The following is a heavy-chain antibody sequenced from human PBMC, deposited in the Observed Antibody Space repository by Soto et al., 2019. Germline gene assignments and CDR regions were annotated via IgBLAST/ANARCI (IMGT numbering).Heavy chain of an antibody. D-gene: IGHD3-3*01. V-gene: IGHV2-5*01. J-gene: IGHJ6*02. Sequence: SGPTLVNPTQTLTLTCTFSGFSLSTSGVGVGWIRQPPGKALKWLALIYWNDDKRYSPSLKSRLTITKDTSKNQMVLTMTNMDPLDTATFYCSHSRLTFFGVVMSYYYYYGMDVWGQGTTVTVSS. CDR1: GFSLSTSGVG. CDR3: SHSRLTFFGVVMSYYYYYGMDV. CDR2: IYWNDDK.